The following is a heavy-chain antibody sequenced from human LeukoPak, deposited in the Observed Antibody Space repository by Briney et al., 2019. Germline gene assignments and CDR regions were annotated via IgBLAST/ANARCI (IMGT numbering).Heavy chain of an antibody. CDR3: ATDGAGFDT. CDR2: ISWNSGSI. J-gene: IGHJ5*02. Sequence: GRSLRLSCAASGFTFDDYAMHWVRQAPGKGLEWVSGISWNSGSIGYADSVEGRFTISRDNAKNSLYLQMNNLRAEDTAVYYCATDGAGFDTWGQGVLVTVSS. CDR1: GFTFDDYA. V-gene: IGHV3-9*01.